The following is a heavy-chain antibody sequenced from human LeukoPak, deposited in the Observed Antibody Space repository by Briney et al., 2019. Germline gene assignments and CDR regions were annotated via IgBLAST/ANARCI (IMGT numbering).Heavy chain of an antibody. CDR1: GYTFTAYY. CDR3: ARPWEITMSERSYNWFDS. V-gene: IGHV1-2*02. CDR2: INPNSGGT. D-gene: IGHD1-26*01. J-gene: IGHJ5*01. Sequence: RASVKVSCKASGYTFTAYYIHWVRQAPGQGLEWMGRINPNSGGTNYAQKFQGRVTMTRDTSISTAYMELSRLRSDDTAVYYCARPWEITMSERSYNWFDSWGQGTLVTVSS.